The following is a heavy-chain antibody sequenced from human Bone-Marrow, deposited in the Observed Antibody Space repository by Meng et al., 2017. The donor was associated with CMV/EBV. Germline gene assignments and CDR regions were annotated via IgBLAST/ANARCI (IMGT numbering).Heavy chain of an antibody. CDR3: ARDGVLRFLEWDNWFDP. CDR1: GYTFTGYY. D-gene: IGHD3-3*01. V-gene: IGHV1-2*02. J-gene: IGHJ5*02. CDR2: INPNSGGT. Sequence: ASVKVSCKASGYTFTGYYMHWVRQAPGQGLEWMGWINPNSGGTNYAQKFQGRVTMTRDTSIRTAYMELSRLRSDDTAVYYCARDGVLRFLEWDNWFDPWGQGTLVTVSS.